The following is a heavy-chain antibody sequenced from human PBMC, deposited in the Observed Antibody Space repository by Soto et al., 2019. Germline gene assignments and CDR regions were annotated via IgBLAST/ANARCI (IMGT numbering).Heavy chain of an antibody. Sequence: QLQLQESGPGLVKPSETLSLTCTVSGGSISSSSYYWGWIRQPPGKGLEWIGSIYYSGSTYYNPSLKSRVTISVDTSKNQFSLKLSSVTAADTAVYYCARHVLGEWLRPRGGYFDYWGQGTLVTVSS. D-gene: IGHD3-16*01. J-gene: IGHJ4*02. V-gene: IGHV4-39*01. CDR3: ARHVLGEWLRPRGGYFDY. CDR1: GGSISSSSYY. CDR2: IYYSGST.